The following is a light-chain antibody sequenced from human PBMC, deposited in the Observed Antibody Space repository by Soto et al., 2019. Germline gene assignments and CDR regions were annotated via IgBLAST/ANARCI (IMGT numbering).Light chain of an antibody. V-gene: IGKV3-15*01. Sequence: VMTQSPATLSVSPGERATLSCWASETVATNLAWYQQKPGQAPRLLISGASTRAAGISDRFRGSGSGTEFTLTLSSLRSEVSAIYSCQQYFEGPPMTFGQGTKVEI. J-gene: IGKJ1*01. CDR3: QQYFEGPPMT. CDR2: GAS. CDR1: ETVATN.